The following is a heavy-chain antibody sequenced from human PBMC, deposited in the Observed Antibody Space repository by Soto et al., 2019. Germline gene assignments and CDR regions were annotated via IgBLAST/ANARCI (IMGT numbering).Heavy chain of an antibody. V-gene: IGHV2-5*02. J-gene: IGHJ4*02. Sequence: QITLKESGPTLVKPTQTLTLTCSFSGFSLTTDGVGVGWVRQPPGEALEWLALIYWDDDERYSPSLKTRLTITKDRSKDRVVLIKTNTSPVYRATYYCSHSRKRRTEYSQGGDCDCWGQGTKSTVSS. CDR1: GFSLTTDGVG. D-gene: IGHD3-16*01. CDR3: SHSRKRRTEYSQGGDCDC. CDR2: IYWDDDE.